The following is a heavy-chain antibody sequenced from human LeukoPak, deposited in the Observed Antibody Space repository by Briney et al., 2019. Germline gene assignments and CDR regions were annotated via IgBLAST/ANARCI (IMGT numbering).Heavy chain of an antibody. D-gene: IGHD2-15*01. Sequence: GESLKISCKGSGYSFTSYWIGWVRQMPGKGLEWMGIIYPGDSDTRYSPSFQGQVTISADKSISTAYLQWSSLMASDTAMYYCARVGYCSGGSCHTSYYYMDVWGKGTTVTVSS. CDR1: GYSFTSYW. CDR2: IYPGDSDT. V-gene: IGHV5-51*01. CDR3: ARVGYCSGGSCHTSYYYMDV. J-gene: IGHJ6*03.